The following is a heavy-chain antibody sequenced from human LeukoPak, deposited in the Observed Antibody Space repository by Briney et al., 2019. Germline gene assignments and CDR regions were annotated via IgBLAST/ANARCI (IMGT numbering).Heavy chain of an antibody. CDR1: GVTFSSYW. CDR2: INHNGNVN. J-gene: IGHJ6*02. Sequence: GGSLRLSCAASGVTFSSYWMNWARKAPWKGLEWVASINHNGNVNYYVDSVKGRFTISRDNAKNSLYLQMSNLRAEDTAVYFCARGGGLDVWGQGATVTVSS. CDR3: ARGGGLDV. D-gene: IGHD3-16*01. V-gene: IGHV3-7*03.